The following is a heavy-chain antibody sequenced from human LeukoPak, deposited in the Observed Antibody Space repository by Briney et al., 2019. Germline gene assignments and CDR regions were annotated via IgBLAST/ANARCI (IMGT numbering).Heavy chain of an antibody. CDR1: GYTFSGYY. CDR2: INPNSGT. CDR3: AREEQHQRGRHFEY. D-gene: IGHD6-13*01. Sequence: VSVKVSCKASGYTFSGYYIHWVRQGPGQGLEWMGWINPNSGTNYAQNFQGRVTMTRDTSISTAYMELSRLRSDDTAVYYCAREEQHQRGRHFEYWGQGTLVTVSS. J-gene: IGHJ4*02. V-gene: IGHV1-2*02.